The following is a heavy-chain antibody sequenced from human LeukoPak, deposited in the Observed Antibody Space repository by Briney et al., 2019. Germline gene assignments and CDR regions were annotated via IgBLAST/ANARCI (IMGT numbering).Heavy chain of an antibody. CDR3: AKVFQLDAFDI. J-gene: IGHJ3*02. CDR2: ISSSGSTM. Sequence: GGSLRLSCAASGFTFSDYYMSWIRQAPGKGLEWVSYISSSGSTMYYADSVKGRFTISRDNAKNSLYLQMNSLRAEDTAVYYCAKVFQLDAFDIWGQGTMVTVSS. D-gene: IGHD2-2*01. CDR1: GFTFSDYY. V-gene: IGHV3-11*04.